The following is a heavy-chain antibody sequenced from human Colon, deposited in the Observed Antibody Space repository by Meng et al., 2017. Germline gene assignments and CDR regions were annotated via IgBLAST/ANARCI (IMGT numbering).Heavy chain of an antibody. Sequence: GESLKISCAASGFTFSDYSMHWVRQAPGKGLQWVAVISFDGTNKYYPDSVKGRFTVSRDNSKHTLYLQIDSVNAQDTAVYYCARERTAESTRFDYWGRETLVTVSS. J-gene: IGHJ4*02. V-gene: IGHV3-30*04. CDR1: GFTFSDYS. CDR2: ISFDGTNK. D-gene: IGHD2-21*02. CDR3: ARERTAESTRFDY.